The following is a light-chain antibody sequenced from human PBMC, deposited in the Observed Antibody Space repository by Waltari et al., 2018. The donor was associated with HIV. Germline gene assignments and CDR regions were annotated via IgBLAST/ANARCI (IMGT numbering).Light chain of an antibody. J-gene: IGLJ3*02. CDR3: VSYISSSTPE. V-gene: IGLV2-14*01. Sequence: QSALTQPASMSGSPGQSITIPCPGPSTDVIAYHYLYWYQPHPDKAPKVIIYEVTRRPSGVSNRFSGSKSGNTASLTISGLLPEDEAEYFCVSYISSSTPEFGGGTKLTVL. CDR2: EVT. CDR1: STDVIAYHY.